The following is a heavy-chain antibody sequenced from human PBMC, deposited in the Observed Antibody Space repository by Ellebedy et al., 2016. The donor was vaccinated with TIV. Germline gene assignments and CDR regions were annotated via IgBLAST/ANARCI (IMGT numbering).Heavy chain of an antibody. V-gene: IGHV3-30-3*01. CDR2: ISYDGSNK. CDR1: GFTFSSYA. Sequence: EGSLRLSXAASGFTFSSYAMHWVRQAPGKGLEWVAVISYDGSNKYYADSVKGRFTISRDNSKNTLYLQMNSLRAEDTAVYYCARDFEIAAAGTLPAYWGQGTLVTVSS. CDR3: ARDFEIAAAGTLPAY. D-gene: IGHD6-13*01. J-gene: IGHJ4*02.